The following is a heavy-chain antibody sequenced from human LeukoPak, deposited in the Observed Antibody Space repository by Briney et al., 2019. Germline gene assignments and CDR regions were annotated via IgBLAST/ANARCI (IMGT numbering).Heavy chain of an antibody. Sequence: SETLSLTCIVSGGSISSSSYYWDWVRQPPGKGLEWIGTIYYSGTTYYNPSLKSRVTISVDTSKNQFSLKLSSVTAADTAVYYCARHRGGSYPFYYYYMDVWGKGTTVTVSS. CDR1: GGSISSSSYY. V-gene: IGHV4-39*01. D-gene: IGHD1-26*01. CDR3: ARHRGGSYPFYYYYMDV. J-gene: IGHJ6*03. CDR2: IYYSGTT.